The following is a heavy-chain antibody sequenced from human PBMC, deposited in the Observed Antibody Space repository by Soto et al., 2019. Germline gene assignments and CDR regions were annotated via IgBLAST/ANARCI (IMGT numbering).Heavy chain of an antibody. V-gene: IGHV3-30*18. CDR3: AKDELWFGELSAYYYGMDV. J-gene: IGHJ6*02. Sequence: GKGLEWVAVISYDGSNKYYADSVKGRFTISRDNSKNTLYLQMNSLRAEDTAVYYCAKDELWFGELSAYYYGMDVWGQGTTVTVSS. D-gene: IGHD3-10*01. CDR2: ISYDGSNK.